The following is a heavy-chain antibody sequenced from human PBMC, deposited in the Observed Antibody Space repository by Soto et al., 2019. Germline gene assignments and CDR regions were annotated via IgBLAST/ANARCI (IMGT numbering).Heavy chain of an antibody. CDR1: GFTVSSNY. CDR3: ASLMIGFGGLRY. Sequence: LRLSCAASGFTVSSNYMSWVRQAPGKGLEWVSVIYSGGSTYYADSVKGRFTISRDNSKNTLYLQMNSLGAEDTAVYYCASLMIGFGGLRYWGQGTLVTVSS. V-gene: IGHV3-53*01. J-gene: IGHJ4*02. CDR2: IYSGGST. D-gene: IGHD3-10*01.